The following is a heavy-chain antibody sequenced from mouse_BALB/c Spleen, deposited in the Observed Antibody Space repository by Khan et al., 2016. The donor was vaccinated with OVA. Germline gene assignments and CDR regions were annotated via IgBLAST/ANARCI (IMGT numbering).Heavy chain of an antibody. CDR3: ARNRESDYFDY. CDR2: IWAGGST. V-gene: IGHV2-9*02. Sequence: QVQLKESGPGLVAPSQSLSITCTVSGFSLTSYCIHWVRQPPGKGLEWLGIIWAGGSTNYNSALMSRLSISKDNSRSQVFLKMNSLQTDDTAMYFCARNRESDYFDYWGQGTTLTVSS. J-gene: IGHJ2*01. CDR1: GFSLTSYC.